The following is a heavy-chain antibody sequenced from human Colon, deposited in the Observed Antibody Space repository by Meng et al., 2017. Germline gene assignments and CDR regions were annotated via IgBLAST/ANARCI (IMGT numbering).Heavy chain of an antibody. CDR1: AGSMTGTGYYY. Sequence: PLQESGPGLGKGSGTLSRTCGVAGSMTGTGYYYWGWIRQPPGKGLEWIGSHYYSGSTYYNPSLKSRVTISVDASKSQFSLKLTSVTAADTAVYYCARAPDYWGQGTLVTVSS. V-gene: IGHV4-39*07. CDR3: ARAPDY. CDR2: HYYSGST. J-gene: IGHJ4*02.